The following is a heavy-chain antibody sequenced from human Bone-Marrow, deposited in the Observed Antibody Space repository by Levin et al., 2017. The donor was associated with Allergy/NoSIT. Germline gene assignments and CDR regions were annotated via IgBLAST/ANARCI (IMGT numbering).Heavy chain of an antibody. CDR2: ISYDGSKK. CDR3: ARTYKTKPGISMVRGATGRYYYYVMDV. J-gene: IGHJ6*02. Sequence: GGSLRLSCAASGFTFSSYGIHWVRQAPGKGLEWVAVISYDGSKKYHADSVKGRFIISRDHSKNPVYLQMNSLRAEDTAVSYCARTYKTKPGISMVRGATGRYYYYVMDVWGQGTTVTVSS. CDR1: GFTFSSYG. D-gene: IGHD3-10*01. V-gene: IGHV3-30-3*01.